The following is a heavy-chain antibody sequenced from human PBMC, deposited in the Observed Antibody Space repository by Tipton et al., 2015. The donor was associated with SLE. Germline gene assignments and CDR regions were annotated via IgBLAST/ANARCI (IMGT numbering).Heavy chain of an antibody. CDR3: ARARPLILAWLGP. CDR1: GGTFSSYA. CDR2: IIPIFGTA. Sequence: QVQLVQSGAEGKKPGSSVKVSCKASGGTFSSYAISWVRQAPGQGLEWMGGIIPIFGTAHYAQKFQGRVTITADEPTSPAYMERSSLGSEDTAVYYCARARPLILAWLGPGGKETLVTVSS. J-gene: IGHJ5*02. D-gene: IGHD3-16*01. V-gene: IGHV1-69*01.